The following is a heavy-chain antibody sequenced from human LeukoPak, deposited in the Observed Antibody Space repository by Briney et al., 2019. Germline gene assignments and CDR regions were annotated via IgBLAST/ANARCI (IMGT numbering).Heavy chain of an antibody. V-gene: IGHV3-23*01. D-gene: IGHD6-6*01. J-gene: IGHJ3*02. CDR1: GFTFSSYA. Sequence: PGWSLRLSCAASGFTFSSYAMSWVRQAPGKGLEWVSAISGSGGSTYYADSVKGRFTISRDNSKNTLYLQMNSLRAEDTAVYYCAKETYSSSSYMRNDAFDIWGQGTMVTVSS. CDR3: AKETYSSSSYMRNDAFDI. CDR2: ISGSGGST.